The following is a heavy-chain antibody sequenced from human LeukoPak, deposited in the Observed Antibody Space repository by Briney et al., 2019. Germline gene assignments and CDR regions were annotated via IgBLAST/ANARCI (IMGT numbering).Heavy chain of an antibody. CDR2: IYSGGTT. J-gene: IGHJ4*01. V-gene: IGHV3-53*04. CDR3: ARVDTVMAYYFDF. D-gene: IGHD5-18*01. Sequence: GGCHSLACAASGFTVSTNCMTWARQAPGKGLEWVSTIYSGGTTYYADSVMGRFTISRHNSRKTLYLQMNSLRAEDTAVYYCARVDTVMAYYFDFWG. CDR1: GFTVSTNC.